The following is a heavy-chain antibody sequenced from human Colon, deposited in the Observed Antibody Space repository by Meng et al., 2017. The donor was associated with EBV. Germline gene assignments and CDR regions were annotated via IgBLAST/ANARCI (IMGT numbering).Heavy chain of an antibody. CDR3: ARTAYFDFQRAFGY. J-gene: IGHJ4*02. V-gene: IGHV4-4*02. CDR1: GGSISGTNW. CDR2: IYHSGST. Sequence: QEELQESGPGLVKPSGTLSLPWAVSGGSISGTNWWSWVRQPPGKGLEWIGEIYHSGSTNYNPSLKSRVTISVDKSKNQFSLKLNSVTAADTAVYYCARTAYFDFQRAFGYWGQGTLVTVSS. D-gene: IGHD2/OR15-2a*01.